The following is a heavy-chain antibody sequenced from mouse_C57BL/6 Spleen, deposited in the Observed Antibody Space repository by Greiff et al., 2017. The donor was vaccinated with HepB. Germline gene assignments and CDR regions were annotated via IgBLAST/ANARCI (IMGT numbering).Heavy chain of an antibody. V-gene: IGHV1-50*01. D-gene: IGHD2-1*01. CDR3: ARSDYGNPGDYFDY. J-gene: IGHJ2*01. CDR1: GYTFTSYW. CDR2: IDPSDSYT. Sequence: QVQLQQPGAELVKPGASVKLSCKASGYTFTSYWMQWVKQRPGQGLEWIGEIDPSDSYTNYNQKFKGKATLTVDKSSSTAYMQLSSLTSEDSAVYYGARSDYGNPGDYFDYWGQGTTLTVSS.